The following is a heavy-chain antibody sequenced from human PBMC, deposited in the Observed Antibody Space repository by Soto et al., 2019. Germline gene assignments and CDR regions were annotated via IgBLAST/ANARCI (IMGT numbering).Heavy chain of an antibody. CDR1: GFTFSSYG. D-gene: IGHD1-1*01. CDR2: ISYDGSNK. CDR3: ANNWVNDACDI. Sequence: GGSLRLSCAASGFTFSSYGMHWVRQAPGKGLEWVAVISYDGSNKYYADSVKGRFTISRDNSKKTLYLQMNSLRAEDTAVYYCANNWVNDACDIWGQGTMVTVSS. J-gene: IGHJ3*02. V-gene: IGHV3-30*18.